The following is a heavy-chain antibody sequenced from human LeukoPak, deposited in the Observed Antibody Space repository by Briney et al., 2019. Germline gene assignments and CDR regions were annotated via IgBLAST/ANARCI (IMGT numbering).Heavy chain of an antibody. CDR3: AREPWPFSYYYDSSGYSPLFDY. CDR1: GFTFSNYA. J-gene: IGHJ4*02. D-gene: IGHD3-22*01. CDR2: ISYDGNNK. Sequence: GGSLRLSCAASGFTFSNYAMHWVRQAPGKGLDWVALISYDGNNKYYADSVKGRFTISRDNSRNTLYLQMNSLRAEDTAVYYCAREPWPFSYYYDSSGYSPLFDYWGQGTLVTVSS. V-gene: IGHV3-30-3*01.